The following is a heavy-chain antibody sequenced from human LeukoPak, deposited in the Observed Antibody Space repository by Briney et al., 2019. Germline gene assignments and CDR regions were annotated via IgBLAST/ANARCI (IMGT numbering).Heavy chain of an antibody. V-gene: IGHV3-23*01. D-gene: IGHD1-26*01. Sequence: GGSLRLSCAASGFTFNNAWMSWVRQAPGKGLEWVSAISGSGGSAYYADSVKGRFTISRDNSKNTLYLQMNSLRAEDTAVYYCAKDRGSYYSYWGQGTLVTVSS. CDR3: AKDRGSYYSY. CDR1: GFTFNNAW. J-gene: IGHJ4*02. CDR2: ISGSGGSA.